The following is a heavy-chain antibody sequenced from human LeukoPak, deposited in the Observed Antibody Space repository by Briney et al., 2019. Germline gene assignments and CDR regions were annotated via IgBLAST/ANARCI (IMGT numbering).Heavy chain of an antibody. J-gene: IGHJ4*02. D-gene: IGHD5-24*01. V-gene: IGHV3-7*03. CDR3: AREEVRSFDN. Sequence: GGSLRLSCAASGFMFSSYWMTWVRQAPGKGLEWVANIKQDGSEKYYMSSVRGRFTISRDNAKNPLYLQMNNVRAEDTAVYYCAREEVRSFDNWGQGTLVTVSS. CDR2: IKQDGSEK. CDR1: GFMFSSYW.